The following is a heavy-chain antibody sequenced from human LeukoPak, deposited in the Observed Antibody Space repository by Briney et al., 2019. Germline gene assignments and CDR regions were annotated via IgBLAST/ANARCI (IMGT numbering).Heavy chain of an antibody. V-gene: IGHV6-1*01. CDR1: GDSISNNTAA. J-gene: IGHJ4*02. Sequence: SQTLSLTCAISGDSISNNTAAWNWIRQSPPRGLEWLGRTYYRSKWYNDYALSVKSRITINPDTSENQFSLQLNSVAPEDSAVYYCARDHGGLDYWGQGTVVTVSS. CDR3: ARDHGGLDY. CDR2: TYYRSKWYN.